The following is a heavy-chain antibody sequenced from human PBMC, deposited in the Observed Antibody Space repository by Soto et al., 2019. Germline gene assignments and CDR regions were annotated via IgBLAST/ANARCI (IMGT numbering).Heavy chain of an antibody. CDR3: ARANIAARSDN. Sequence: SETLSLTCAVYGGSFSGYYWSWIRQPPGKGLEWIGYIYYSGSTYYNPSLKSRVTISVDTSKNQFSLKLSSVTAADTAVYYCARANIAARSDNWGQGTLVTVSS. CDR2: IYYSGST. D-gene: IGHD6-6*01. CDR1: GGSFSGYY. J-gene: IGHJ4*02. V-gene: IGHV4-30-4*01.